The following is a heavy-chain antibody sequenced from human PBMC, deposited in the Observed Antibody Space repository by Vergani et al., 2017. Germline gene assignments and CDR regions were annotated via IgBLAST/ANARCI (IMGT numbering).Heavy chain of an antibody. V-gene: IGHV1-46*03. CDR1: GGTFSSNS. D-gene: IGHD3-22*01. Sequence: QVQLVRSGAEVKKPGASVRVSCKASGGTFSSNSISWVRQAPGQGLEWMGIINPSGGSTSYAQKFQGRVTMTRDTSTSTVYMELSSLRSEDTAVYYCTRGWYYDSIAYWAYWGQGTLVTVSS. CDR3: TRGWYYDSIAYWAY. J-gene: IGHJ4*02. CDR2: INPSGGST.